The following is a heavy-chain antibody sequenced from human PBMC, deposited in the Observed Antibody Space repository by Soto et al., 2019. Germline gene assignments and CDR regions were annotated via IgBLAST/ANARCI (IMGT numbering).Heavy chain of an antibody. CDR2: ITSDGDST. V-gene: IGHV3-64D*06. CDR3: VKGNQLLRYYFEF. Sequence: GGSLRLSCSVSGFTFSNYAMHRVRQAPGKGLEYVSGITSDGDSTWHADSVKDRFTISRDNSKNTLFLQMSSLRVEDTAIYFCVKGNQLLRYYFEFWGPGTLVTVSS. J-gene: IGHJ4*01. CDR1: GFTFSNYA. D-gene: IGHD2-15*01.